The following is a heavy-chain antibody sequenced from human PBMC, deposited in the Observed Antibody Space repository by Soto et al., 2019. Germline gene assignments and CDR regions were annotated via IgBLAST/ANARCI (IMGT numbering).Heavy chain of an antibody. CDR2: IWFDGNNK. J-gene: IGHJ6*02. V-gene: IGHV3-33*03. Sequence: QVHLVQSGGGVVPPGTSLRLSCTASEFIFTTYGIHWVRQAPGKGLEWVAVIWFDGNNKHYGDSVKCRFTISRDTSNNTLYLQMSSLRVEDTATYYCASNSDYGMDVWGQGTMVTVSS. CDR3: ASNSDYGMDV. CDR1: EFIFTTYG. D-gene: IGHD4-4*01.